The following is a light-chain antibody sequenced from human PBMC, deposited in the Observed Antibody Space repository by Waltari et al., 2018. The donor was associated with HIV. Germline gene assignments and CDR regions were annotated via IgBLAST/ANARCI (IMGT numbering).Light chain of an antibody. CDR2: RTS. Sequence: VVLTQSPLSLPVTLGQPASISCRSTQSLVYSDGNTYLNWFHQRPGQSPRRLIYRTSHRDSGVPDRFSGSGSGSNFTLNISRVEAEDVGVYYCMQATYWLFTFGQGTKLEIK. J-gene: IGKJ2*01. CDR1: QSLVYSDGNTY. CDR3: MQATYWLFT. V-gene: IGKV2-30*01.